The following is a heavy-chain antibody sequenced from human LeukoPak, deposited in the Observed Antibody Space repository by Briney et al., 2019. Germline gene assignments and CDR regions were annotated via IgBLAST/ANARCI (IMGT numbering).Heavy chain of an antibody. Sequence: PGGSLRLSCAASGFTFSSYAMSWVRQAPGKGLEWVSAISGSGGSTYYADSVKGRFTISRDNSKNTLYLQMNSLRAEDTAIYYCARVEWLRNNALGYYMDVWGKGTTVTISS. CDR2: ISGSGGST. CDR1: GFTFSSYA. CDR3: ARVEWLRNNALGYYMDV. V-gene: IGHV3-23*01. D-gene: IGHD5-12*01. J-gene: IGHJ6*03.